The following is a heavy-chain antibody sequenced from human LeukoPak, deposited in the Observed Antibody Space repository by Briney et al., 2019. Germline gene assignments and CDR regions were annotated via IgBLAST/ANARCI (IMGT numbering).Heavy chain of an antibody. CDR1: GFTFSSYG. D-gene: IGHD3-10*01. V-gene: IGHV3-30*02. CDR2: IRYDGSNK. Sequence: PGGSLRLSCAASGFTFSSYGMHWVRQAPGKGLEWVAFIRYDGSNKYYADFVKGRFAISRDNSKNTLYLQMNSLRAEDTAVYYCAKDQGSGSYYPFFDYWGQGTLVTVSS. CDR3: AKDQGSGSYYPFFDY. J-gene: IGHJ4*02.